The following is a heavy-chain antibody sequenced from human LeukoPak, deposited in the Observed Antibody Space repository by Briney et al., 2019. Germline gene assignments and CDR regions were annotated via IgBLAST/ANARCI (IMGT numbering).Heavy chain of an antibody. CDR2: INPNSGGT. V-gene: IGHV1-2*02. J-gene: IGHJ4*02. CDR3: ARVRSVVGGTIGY. Sequence: ASVKVSCKAFGYSFSDFYMHWVRQAPGQGLEWMGWINPNSGGTDYAQKFQGRVTMTRDTSISTAYMALSSLRSDDTAVYYCARVRSVVGGTIGYWGQGTLVTVSS. CDR1: GYSFSDFY. D-gene: IGHD2-15*01.